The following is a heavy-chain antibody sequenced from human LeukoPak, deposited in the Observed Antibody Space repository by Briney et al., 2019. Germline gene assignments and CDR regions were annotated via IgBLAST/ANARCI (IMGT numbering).Heavy chain of an antibody. Sequence: GGSLRLSCAASGFTFSSYGMHWVRQAPGKGLEWVAVISYDGSNKFYADSVKGRFTISRDNSKNTLYLEMNSLRADDTGLYYCAKDVGPQSSGPLYNWFDPWGQGTLVTVSS. CDR2: ISYDGSNK. V-gene: IGHV3-30*18. D-gene: IGHD3-22*01. CDR1: GFTFSSYG. CDR3: AKDVGPQSSGPLYNWFDP. J-gene: IGHJ5*02.